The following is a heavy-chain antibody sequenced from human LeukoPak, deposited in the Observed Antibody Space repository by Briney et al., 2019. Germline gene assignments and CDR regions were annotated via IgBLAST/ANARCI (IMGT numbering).Heavy chain of an antibody. CDR1: GFTFSSYA. CDR2: ISGSGGST. Sequence: GGSLRLSCAASGFTFSSYAVSWVRQAPGKGLEWVSAISGSGGSTYYADSVKGRFTISRDNSKNTLYLQMNSLRAEDTAVYYCAKVYWNYRGFDYWGQGTLVTVSS. J-gene: IGHJ4*02. D-gene: IGHD1-7*01. V-gene: IGHV3-23*01. CDR3: AKVYWNYRGFDY.